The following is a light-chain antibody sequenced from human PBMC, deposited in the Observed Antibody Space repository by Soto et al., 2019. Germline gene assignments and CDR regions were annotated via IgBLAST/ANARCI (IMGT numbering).Light chain of an antibody. CDR3: MQALQTPWT. CDR2: LGS. J-gene: IGKJ1*01. V-gene: IGKV2-28*01. CDR1: QSLLHSNGYNY. Sequence: DIVMTQSPLSLPVTPGEPASISCRSSQSLLHSNGYNYLDWYLQKPGQSPHLLIYLGSNRASGVPDRFSGSGSGTDFTLKISRVEAEDVGVYYCMQALQTPWTFGQGNKVEVK.